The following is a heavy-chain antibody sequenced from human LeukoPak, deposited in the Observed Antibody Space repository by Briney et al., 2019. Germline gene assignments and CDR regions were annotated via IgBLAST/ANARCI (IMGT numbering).Heavy chain of an antibody. CDR3: AREGSSGWYRVLSWFDP. CDR2: ISAYNGNT. Sequence: GASVKVSCKASGYTFTSYYMHWVRQAPGQGLEWMGWISAYNGNTNYAQKLQGRVTMTTDTSTSTAYMELRSLRSDDTAVYYCAREGSSGWYRVLSWFDPWGQGTLVTVSS. CDR1: GYTFTSYY. D-gene: IGHD6-19*01. J-gene: IGHJ5*02. V-gene: IGHV1-18*04.